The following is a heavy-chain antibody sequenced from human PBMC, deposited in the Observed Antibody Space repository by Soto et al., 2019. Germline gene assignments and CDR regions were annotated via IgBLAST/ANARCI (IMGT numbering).Heavy chain of an antibody. V-gene: IGHV4-59*01. Sequence: SETLSLTCNASGASIYTYYWNWIRQSPGKGLGWNESIAGGESTNYNPSLDSRVTISLDTATLQVSLKLSSVGAADTSIHLCAGYCSSSICPEDYYFSLEVLGQGTTVTVSS. D-gene: IGHD2-2*01. J-gene: IGHJ6*02. CDR2: IAGGEST. CDR1: GASIYTYY. CDR3: AGYCSSSICPEDYYFSLEV.